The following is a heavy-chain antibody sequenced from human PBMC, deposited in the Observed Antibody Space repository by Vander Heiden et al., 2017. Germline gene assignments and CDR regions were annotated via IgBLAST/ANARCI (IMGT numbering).Heavy chain of an antibody. CDR2: INHSGST. Sequence: QVQLQQWGAGLLKPSETLSLTCAVYGGSFSGYYWSWIRQPPGKGLEWIGEINHSGSTNYNPALKSRVTISVDTSKNQFSLKMRSVTAADTAVYYYAIGWTAMDIPFDYWGQGTMVTVYS. J-gene: IGHJ4*02. D-gene: IGHD5-18*01. V-gene: IGHV4-34*01. CDR1: GGSFSGYY. CDR3: AIGWTAMDIPFDY.